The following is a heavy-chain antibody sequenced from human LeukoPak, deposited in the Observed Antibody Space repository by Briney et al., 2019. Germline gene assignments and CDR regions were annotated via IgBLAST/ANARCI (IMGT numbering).Heavy chain of an antibody. D-gene: IGHD6-6*01. J-gene: IGHJ4*02. V-gene: IGHV3-33*01. CDR3: ARAHSSSSTFDL. Sequence: GRSLRLSCAASGFTFSDYGIHWVRQAPGQGLEWVALIWYDGSKKYYADSVKGRFTISRDNTKNTLYLQLNSLGADDTAVYYCARAHSSSSTFDLWGQGTLVTVSS. CDR2: IWYDGSKK. CDR1: GFTFSDYG.